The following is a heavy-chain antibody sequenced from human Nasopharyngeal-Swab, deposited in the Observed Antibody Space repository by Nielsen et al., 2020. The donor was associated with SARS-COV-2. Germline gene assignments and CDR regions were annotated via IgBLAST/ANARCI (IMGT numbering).Heavy chain of an antibody. D-gene: IGHD6-13*01. CDR2: ISSSSSYI. Sequence: GGSLRLSCAASGFTFSSYSMNWVRQAPGKGLEWVSSISSSSSYIYYADSVKGRSTISRDNAKNSLYLQMNSLRAEDTAVYYCARDRQQGYYYGMDVWGQGTTVTVSS. V-gene: IGHV3-21*01. J-gene: IGHJ6*02. CDR1: GFTFSSYS. CDR3: ARDRQQGYYYGMDV.